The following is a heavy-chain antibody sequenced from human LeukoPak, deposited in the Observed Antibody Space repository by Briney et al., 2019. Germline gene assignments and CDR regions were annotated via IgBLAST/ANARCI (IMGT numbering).Heavy chain of an antibody. CDR1: GFTFSNYD. CDR3: AKDLYCSSTSRYEAVY. Sequence: GGSLRLSCAASGFTFSNYDMSWVRQAPGKGLEWVSSISGGGGSTYYADSVKGRFTISRDNSKNTLYLQMNSLRAEDTAVYYCAKDLYCSSTSRYEAVYWGQGTLVTVSS. D-gene: IGHD2-2*01. CDR2: ISGGGGST. J-gene: IGHJ4*02. V-gene: IGHV3-23*01.